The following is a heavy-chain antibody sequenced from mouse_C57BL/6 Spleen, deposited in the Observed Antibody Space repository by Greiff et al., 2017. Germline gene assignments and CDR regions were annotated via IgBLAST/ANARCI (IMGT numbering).Heavy chain of an antibody. J-gene: IGHJ1*03. CDR2: IDPSDSYT. V-gene: IGHV1-69*01. Sequence: QVQLKQPGAELVMPGASVKLSCKASGYTFTSYWMHWVQQRPGQGLEWIGEIDPSDSYTNYNQKFKGKSTLTVDKSSSTAYMQLSSLTSEDSAVYYCARRYYGSSSDWYFDVWGTGTTVTVSS. CDR3: ARRYYGSSSDWYFDV. CDR1: GYTFTSYW. D-gene: IGHD1-1*01.